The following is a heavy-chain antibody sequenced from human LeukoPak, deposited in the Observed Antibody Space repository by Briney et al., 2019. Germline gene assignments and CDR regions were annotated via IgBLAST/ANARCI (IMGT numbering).Heavy chain of an antibody. CDR2: IYYSGST. CDR3: ARVPTVTFFDY. D-gene: IGHD4-17*01. V-gene: IGHV4-59*12. Sequence: SETLSLTCTVSGGSISSYYWSWIRQPPGKGLEWIGYIYYSGSTNYNPSLKSRVTMSVDTSKNQFSLKLSSVTAADTAVYYCARVPTVTFFDYWGQGTLVTVSS. J-gene: IGHJ4*02. CDR1: GGSISSYY.